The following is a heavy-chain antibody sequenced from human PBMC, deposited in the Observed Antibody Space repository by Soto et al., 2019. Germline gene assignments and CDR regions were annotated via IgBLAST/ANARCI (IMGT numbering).Heavy chain of an antibody. D-gene: IGHD3-3*01. CDR2: ISSSSSYI. J-gene: IGHJ5*02. CDR1: GFTFSSYS. V-gene: IGHV3-21*01. Sequence: SLRLSCAASGFTFSSYSMNWVRQAPGKGLEWVSSISSSSSYIYYADSVKGRFTISRDNAKNSLYLQMNSLRAEDTAVYYCASAIFGVVPWFDPWGQGTLVTVSS. CDR3: ASAIFGVVPWFDP.